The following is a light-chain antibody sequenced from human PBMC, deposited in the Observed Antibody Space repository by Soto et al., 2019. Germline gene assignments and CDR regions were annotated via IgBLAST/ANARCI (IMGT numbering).Light chain of an antibody. Sequence: IHRPQSHSTLSASVGDRVTITCPASQSISSLLAWYQQKPGQAPKLLIYAASSLQRGVPSRFSGSGSGTDFTLTISSLQPEDFATYYCQQSFRIPITFGQGTRLEIK. CDR3: QQSFRIPIT. CDR2: AAS. CDR1: QSISSL. J-gene: IGKJ5*01. V-gene: IGKV1-39*01.